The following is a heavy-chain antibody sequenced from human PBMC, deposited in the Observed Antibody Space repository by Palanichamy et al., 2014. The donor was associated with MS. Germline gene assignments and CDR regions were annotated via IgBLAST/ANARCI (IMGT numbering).Heavy chain of an antibody. J-gene: IGHJ3*01. Sequence: QLQLQESGPGLVKPSETLSLTCTVSSGSISSTSYYWGWIRQPPGKGLEWIGSIYYSWTTYYNPSLKSRVTISVDTSKNQFSLKLTSVTAADTAVYYCAGSYCGGGCYILWGQGTMVTVSS. CDR3: AGSYCGGGCYIL. V-gene: IGHV4-39*01. CDR2: IYYSWTT. CDR1: SGSISSTSYY. D-gene: IGHD2-21*02.